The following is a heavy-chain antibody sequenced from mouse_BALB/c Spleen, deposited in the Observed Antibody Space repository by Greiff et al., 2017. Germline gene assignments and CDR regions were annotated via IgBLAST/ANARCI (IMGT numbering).Heavy chain of an antibody. V-gene: IGHV5-6-3*01. CDR2: INSNGGST. D-gene: IGHD2-14*01. CDR1: GFTFSSYG. J-gene: IGHJ3*01. CDR3: ARDGGYRYDG. Sequence: EVQGVESGGGLVQPGGSLKLSCAASGFTFSSYGMSWVRQTPDKRLELVATINSNGGSTYYPDSVKGRFTISRDNAKNTLYLQMSSLKSEDTAMYYCARDGGYRYDGWGQGTLVTVSA.